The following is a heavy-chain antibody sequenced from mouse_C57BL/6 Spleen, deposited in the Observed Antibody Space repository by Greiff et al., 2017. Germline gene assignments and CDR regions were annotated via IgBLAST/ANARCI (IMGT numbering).Heavy chain of an antibody. V-gene: IGHV1-55*01. CDR2: IYSGSGST. J-gene: IGHJ2*01. Sequence: VKQRPGQGLEWIGDIYSGSGSTNYNEKFKSKATLTVDTSSSTAYMQLSSLTSEDSAVYYCARSKITTVVAEGYWGQGTTLTVSS. CDR3: ARSKITTVVAEGY. D-gene: IGHD1-1*01.